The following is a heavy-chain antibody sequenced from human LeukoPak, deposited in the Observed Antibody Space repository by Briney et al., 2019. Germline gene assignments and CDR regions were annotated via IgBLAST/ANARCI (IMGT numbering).Heavy chain of an antibody. D-gene: IGHD5-18*01. CDR1: DGSIRSSSDY. CDR2: VSYSGGT. V-gene: IGHV4-39*01. J-gene: IGHJ3*02. Sequence: SGTLSLTCTVSDGSIRSSSDYGGWIRQPPGKGLEWLGSVSYSGGTYYNPSLKSRVTISVDTSKNQFSLNLISVTAADTALYYCARHPRSGYNYGFDGFDIWGQGTMVTVPS. CDR3: ARHPRSGYNYGFDGFDI.